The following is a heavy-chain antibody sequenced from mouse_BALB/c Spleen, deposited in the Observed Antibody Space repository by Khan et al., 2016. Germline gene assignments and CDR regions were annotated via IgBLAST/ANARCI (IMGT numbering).Heavy chain of an antibody. CDR1: GYSFTRNW. D-gene: IGHD4-1*01. J-gene: IGHJ3*01. CDR2: VDPSDGES. CDR3: ARENWELAY. Sequence: QVQLKQSGPQLVRPGASVKISCKASGYSFTRNWMHWVKQRPGQGLEWIGMVDPSDGESRLNQKFKDKANLTVDTSSSTAYMQLSSPTSEDSAVYFCARENWELAYWGQGTLVTVSA. V-gene: IGHV1S127*01.